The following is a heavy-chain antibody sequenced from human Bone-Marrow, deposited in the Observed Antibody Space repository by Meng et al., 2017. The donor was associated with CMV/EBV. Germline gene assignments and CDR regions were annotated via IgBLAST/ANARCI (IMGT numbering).Heavy chain of an antibody. V-gene: IGHV1-18*04. CDR2: ISGYSGNT. Sequence: ASVKVSCKASGYTFTSFGISWVRQAPGQGLEWMGWISGYSGNTNSAPEFQGRVTMTTDTSTSTSYMEVRSLRFDDTAGYYCARELTDDSSNFHYGMEVWGQGTKVTVSS. CDR1: GYTFTSFG. D-gene: IGHD4-11*01. J-gene: IGHJ6*02. CDR3: ARELTDDSSNFHYGMEV.